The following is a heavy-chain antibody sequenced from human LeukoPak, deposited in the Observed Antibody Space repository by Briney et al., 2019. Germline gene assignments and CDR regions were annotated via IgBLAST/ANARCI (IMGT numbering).Heavy chain of an antibody. Sequence: PGRSLRLSCAASVFTFDDYAMHWVRRASGKGLEWVSGISWNSGSIGYADSVKGRFTISRDNSKNTLYLQMNSLRAEDTAVYYCARDPGWIAARGYWGQGTLVTVSS. D-gene: IGHD6-13*01. CDR3: ARDPGWIAARGY. CDR2: ISWNSGSI. J-gene: IGHJ4*02. V-gene: IGHV3-9*01. CDR1: VFTFDDYA.